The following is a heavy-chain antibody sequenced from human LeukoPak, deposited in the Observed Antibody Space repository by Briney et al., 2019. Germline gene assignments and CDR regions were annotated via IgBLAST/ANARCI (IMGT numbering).Heavy chain of an antibody. CDR1: GYTFTGYY. Sequence: ALVKVSCKASGYTFTGYYMHWVRQAPGQGLEWMGWINPNSGGTNYAQKFQGWVTMTRDTSISTAYMELSRLRSDDTAVYYCARARWFGELSIDYWGQGTLVTVSS. J-gene: IGHJ4*02. V-gene: IGHV1-2*04. D-gene: IGHD3-10*01. CDR2: INPNSGGT. CDR3: ARARWFGELSIDY.